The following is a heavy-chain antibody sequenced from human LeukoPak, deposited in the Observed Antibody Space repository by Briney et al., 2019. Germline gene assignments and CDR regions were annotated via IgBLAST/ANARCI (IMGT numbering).Heavy chain of an antibody. V-gene: IGHV5-51*01. J-gene: IGHJ4*02. CDR3: ARPPSRGYSSSFEY. Sequence: GESLKISCKGSGYSFPTYWIAWVRRLPGKGREWMGIIYPDESNIRYSPSFQGQVTISADKSISTAYLQWSSLKASDTAMYYCARPPSRGYSSSFEYWGQGTLVTVSS. D-gene: IGHD2-2*03. CDR1: GYSFPTYW. CDR2: IYPDESNI.